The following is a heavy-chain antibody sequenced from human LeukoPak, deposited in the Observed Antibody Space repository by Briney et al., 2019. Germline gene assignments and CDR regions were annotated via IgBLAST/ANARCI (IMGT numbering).Heavy chain of an antibody. D-gene: IGHD6-19*01. CDR1: GGTFSSYA. Sequence: EASVEVSCKASGGTFSSYAISWVRQAPGQGLEWMGRIIPIFGTANYAQKFQGRVTITTDESTSTAYMELSSLRSEDTAVYYCAREYSSGEFDYWGQGTLVTVSS. CDR3: AREYSSGEFDY. CDR2: IIPIFGTA. V-gene: IGHV1-69*05. J-gene: IGHJ4*02.